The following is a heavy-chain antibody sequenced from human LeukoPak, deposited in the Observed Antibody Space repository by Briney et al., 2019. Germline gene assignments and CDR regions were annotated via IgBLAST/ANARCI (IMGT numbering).Heavy chain of an antibody. J-gene: IGHJ6*03. Sequence: ASVKVSCKASGYTFTSYDINWVRQATGQGLEWMGWMNPNSGNTGYAQKFQGRVTITRNTSISTAHMELSSLRSEDTAVYYCARSGAAAGRAYYYYYMDVWGKGTTVTVSS. D-gene: IGHD6-13*01. V-gene: IGHV1-8*03. CDR1: GYTFTSYD. CDR2: MNPNSGNT. CDR3: ARSGAAAGRAYYYYYMDV.